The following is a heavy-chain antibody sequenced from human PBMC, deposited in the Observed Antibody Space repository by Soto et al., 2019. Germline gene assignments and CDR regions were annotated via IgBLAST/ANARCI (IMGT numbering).Heavy chain of an antibody. V-gene: IGHV3-23*01. CDR3: AKDRSSTSCYAFDY. J-gene: IGHJ4*02. CDR1: GFTFRNYA. Sequence: VQLLESGGGLVQPGGSLRLSCAASGFTFRNYAMSWARQAPGKGLEWVSAISGSGGTTHYADSVKGPFTISRDNSKNTRYLPVNSLRVEDTAVYYCAKDRSSTSCYAFDYWGQGSLVTVSS. CDR2: ISGSGGTT. D-gene: IGHD2-2*01.